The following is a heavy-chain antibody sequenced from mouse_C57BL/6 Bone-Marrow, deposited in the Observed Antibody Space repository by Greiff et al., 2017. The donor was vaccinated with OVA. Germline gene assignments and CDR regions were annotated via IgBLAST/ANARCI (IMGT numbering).Heavy chain of an antibody. CDR1: GYTFTSYW. J-gene: IGHJ2*01. CDR2: IDPSDSYT. Sequence: QVQLKQPGAELVMPGASVKLSCKASGYTFTSYWMHWVKQRPGQGLEWIGEIDPSDSYTNYNQTFKGKSTLTVDKSSSTAYMQLSSLTSEDSAVYYCAREYYFDYWGQGTTLTVSS. CDR3: AREYYFDY. V-gene: IGHV1-69*01.